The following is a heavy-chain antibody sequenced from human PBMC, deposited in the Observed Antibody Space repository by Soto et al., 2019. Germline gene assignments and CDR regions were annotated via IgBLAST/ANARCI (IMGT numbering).Heavy chain of an antibody. CDR3: VKCDVSESYCFYFGS. Sequence: EVQLVESGGGLVQPGGSLRVSCAASGFTVSSNYMSWVRQAPGKGLEWVSAIYRGGNTYYADSVKGRFTISRDSSKNTLYLQMDSLRVEDTAVYYCVKCDVSESYCFYFGSWGQGTLVTVSS. CDR1: GFTVSSNY. CDR2: IYRGGNT. V-gene: IGHV3-66*01. D-gene: IGHD2-15*01. J-gene: IGHJ4*02.